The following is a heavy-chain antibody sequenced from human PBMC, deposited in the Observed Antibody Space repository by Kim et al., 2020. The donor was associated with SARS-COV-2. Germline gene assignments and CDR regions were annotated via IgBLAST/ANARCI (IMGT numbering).Heavy chain of an antibody. V-gene: IGHV3-33*01. Sequence: GSNKYYADAVKGRFTISRDNSKNTLNLQMNSLRAEDTAVYYCARGTPSFDYWGQGTLVTVSS. CDR2: GSNK. J-gene: IGHJ4*02. D-gene: IGHD2-15*01. CDR3: ARGTPSFDY.